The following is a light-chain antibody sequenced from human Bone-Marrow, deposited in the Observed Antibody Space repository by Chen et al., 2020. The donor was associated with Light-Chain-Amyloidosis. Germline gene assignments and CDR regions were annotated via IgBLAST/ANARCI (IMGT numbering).Light chain of an antibody. CDR3: QSADSSGTYEVI. Sequence: SYELTQPPSVSVSPGQTARITCSGDDLPTKYAYWYQYNPGQAPVLVLHRDTERPAGISERFSGSSSGTTATLTISVVQAEDEADYHCQSADSSGTYEVIFGGGTKLTVL. CDR1: DLPTKY. J-gene: IGLJ2*01. V-gene: IGLV3-25*03. CDR2: RDT.